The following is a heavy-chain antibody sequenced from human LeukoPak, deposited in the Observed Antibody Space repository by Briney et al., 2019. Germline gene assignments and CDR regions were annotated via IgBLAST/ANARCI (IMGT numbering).Heavy chain of an antibody. CDR2: IWYDGSNK. D-gene: IGHD6-19*01. CDR1: GITLSNYG. Sequence: GGSLRLSCAVSGITLSNYGMSWVRQAPGKGLEWVAVIWYDGSNKYYADSVKGRFTISRDNSKNTLYLQMHSLRAEDTAVYYCARDYWNIAVAGNGFDYWGQGTLVTVSS. V-gene: IGHV3-33*08. CDR3: ARDYWNIAVAGNGFDY. J-gene: IGHJ4*02.